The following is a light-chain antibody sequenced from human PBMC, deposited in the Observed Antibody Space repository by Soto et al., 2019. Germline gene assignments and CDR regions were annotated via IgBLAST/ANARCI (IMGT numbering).Light chain of an antibody. CDR3: QQRVDWLT. J-gene: IGKJ4*01. CDR1: QSVSIY. V-gene: IGKV3-11*01. Sequence: EIVLTQSPGTLYLSPGDRDTLSCRASQSVSIYLAWYQQKPGQAPRLLIYDASNRVTGIPARFSGSGSGTDFTLTISSVEPEDFAVYYCQQRVDWLTFGGGTKLEIK. CDR2: DAS.